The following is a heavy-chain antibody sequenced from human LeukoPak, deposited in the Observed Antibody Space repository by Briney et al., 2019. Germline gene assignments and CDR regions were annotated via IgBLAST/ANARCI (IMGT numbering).Heavy chain of an antibody. CDR3: ARGRRRGYSGYVGGYFDY. V-gene: IGHV4-34*01. CDR2: INHSGST. CDR1: GGSFSGYY. D-gene: IGHD5-12*01. Sequence: SETLSLTCAVYGGSFSGYYWSWIRQPPGKGLEWIGEINHSGSTNYNPSLKSRVTISVDTSKNQFSLKLSSVTAADTAVYYCARGRRRGYSGYVGGYFDYWGQGTLVTVS. J-gene: IGHJ4*02.